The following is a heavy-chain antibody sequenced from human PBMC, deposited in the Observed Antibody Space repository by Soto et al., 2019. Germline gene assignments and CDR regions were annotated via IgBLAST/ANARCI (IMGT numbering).Heavy chain of an antibody. V-gene: IGHV4-59*08. CDR3: ARRNDFWSGSEYYYYMDV. CDR2: IYYSGST. CDR1: GGSISSHY. Sequence: SETLSLTCTVSGGSISSHYWSWIRQPPGKGLEWIGYIYYSGSTNYNPSLKSRVTISVDTSKNQFSLKLSSVTAADTAVYYCARRNDFWSGSEYYYYMDVWAKGPRSPSP. J-gene: IGHJ6*03. D-gene: IGHD3-3*01.